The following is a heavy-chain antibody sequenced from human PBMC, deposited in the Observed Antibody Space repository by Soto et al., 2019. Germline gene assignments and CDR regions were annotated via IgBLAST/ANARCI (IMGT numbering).Heavy chain of an antibody. Sequence: QVQLVQSGAEVKKPGASVKVSCKASGYTFTSYDINWVRQATGQGLEWMGWMNPNSGNTGYAQKFQGRVTMTRNTSISTAYMELSSLSSEDTAVYYCARGSDSSGWYDNWFDPWGQGTLVTVSS. CDR1: GYTFTSYD. V-gene: IGHV1-8*01. CDR2: MNPNSGNT. D-gene: IGHD6-19*01. CDR3: ARGSDSSGWYDNWFDP. J-gene: IGHJ5*02.